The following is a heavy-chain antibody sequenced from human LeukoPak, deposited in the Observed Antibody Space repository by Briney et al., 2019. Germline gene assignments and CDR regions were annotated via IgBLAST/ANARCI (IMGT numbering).Heavy chain of an antibody. CDR3: ARAFGYGDSYYFDY. J-gene: IGHJ4*02. Sequence: ASVKVSCKASGGTFSSYAISWVRQAPGQGLEWMGRIIPIFGTANYAQKFQGRVTITTDESTSTAYMELSSLRSEDTAVYYCARAFGYGDSYYFDYWGQGTLATVSS. V-gene: IGHV1-69*05. D-gene: IGHD4-17*01. CDR1: GGTFSSYA. CDR2: IIPIFGTA.